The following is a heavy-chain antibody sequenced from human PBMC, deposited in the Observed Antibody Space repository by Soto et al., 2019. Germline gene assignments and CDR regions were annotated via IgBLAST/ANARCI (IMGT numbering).Heavy chain of an antibody. D-gene: IGHD6-19*01. V-gene: IGHV3-23*01. CDR1: GFTFYNYA. J-gene: IGHJ4*02. CDR2: ISAGGDRA. CDR3: ARVRSAWFFDF. Sequence: GGSLRLSCAASGFTFYNYAMTWVRQAPGKGLEWVSSISAGGDRAYYGDSVRGLFTISRDNSKNTLYLQMNSLRADDTAVYFCARVRSAWFFDFWGQGTLVTVSS.